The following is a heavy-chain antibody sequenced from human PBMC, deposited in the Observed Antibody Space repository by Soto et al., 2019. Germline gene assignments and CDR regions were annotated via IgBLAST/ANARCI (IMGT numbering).Heavy chain of an antibody. CDR3: AREGMGYGSGSSLYGMDV. CDR1: GGSISSGGYY. V-gene: IGHV4-31*03. CDR2: IYYSGST. Sequence: SETLSLTCTVSGGSISSGGYYWSWIRQHPGKGLEWIGYIYYSGSTYYNPSLKSRVTISVDTSKNQFSLKLSSVTAADTAVYYCAREGMGYGSGSSLYGMDVWGQGTTVTVSS. J-gene: IGHJ6*02. D-gene: IGHD3-10*01.